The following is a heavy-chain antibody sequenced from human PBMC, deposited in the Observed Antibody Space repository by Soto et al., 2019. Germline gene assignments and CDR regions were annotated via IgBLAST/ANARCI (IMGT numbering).Heavy chain of an antibody. CDR3: ARVRGEIVVVPAATAVSSSFDP. CDR1: GYTFTSYG. V-gene: IGHV1-18*01. Sequence: ASVKVSCKASGYTFTSYGISWVRQAPGQGLEWMGWISAYNGNTNYAQKLQGRVTMTTDTSTSTAYMELRSLRSDDTAVYYCARVRGEIVVVPAATAVSSSFDPWGQGTLVTAPQ. D-gene: IGHD2-2*01. J-gene: IGHJ5*02. CDR2: ISAYNGNT.